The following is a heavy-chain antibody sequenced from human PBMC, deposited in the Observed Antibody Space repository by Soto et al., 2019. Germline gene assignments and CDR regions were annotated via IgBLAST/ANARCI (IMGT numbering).Heavy chain of an antibody. V-gene: IGHV1-46*01. D-gene: IGHD6-19*01. CDR1: GSAITRYY. CDR3: ARDTSGWSLNGLDV. J-gene: IGHJ6*02. Sequence: QVDLVQSGAEVKKPGASVTISCKASGSAITRYYIHWVRQAPGRGLEWMGIINPGGGSVSYAQKFQERVTNDKDTSTGTVYMDLRSLRTEDTAVYYCARDTSGWSLNGLDVWGQGTMVNVSS. CDR2: INPGGGSV.